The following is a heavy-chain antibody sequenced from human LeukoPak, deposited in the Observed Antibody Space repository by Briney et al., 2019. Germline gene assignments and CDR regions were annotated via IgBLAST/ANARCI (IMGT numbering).Heavy chain of an antibody. V-gene: IGHV1-69*05. Sequence: SVKVSCKASGGTFSSYAISWVRQAPGQGLEWMGGIIPIFGTANYAQKFQGRVTITTDESTSTVYMELSSLRSEDTAVYYCARDGEMATIDYYYYYMDVWGKGTTVTVSS. CDR2: IIPIFGTA. CDR1: GGTFSSYA. CDR3: ARDGEMATIDYYYYYMDV. D-gene: IGHD5-24*01. J-gene: IGHJ6*03.